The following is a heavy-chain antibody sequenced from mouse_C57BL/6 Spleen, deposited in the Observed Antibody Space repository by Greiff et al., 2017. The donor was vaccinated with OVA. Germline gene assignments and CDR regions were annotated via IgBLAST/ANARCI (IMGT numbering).Heavy chain of an antibody. CDR2: ISSGSSTI. D-gene: IGHD1-1*01. CDR1: GFTFSDYG. V-gene: IGHV5-17*01. Sequence: EVKLMESGGGLVKPGGSLKLSCAASGFTFSDYGMHWVRQAPEKGLEWVAYISSGSSTIYYADTVKGRFTISRDNAKNTLFLQMTSLRSEDTSMYYCASGDYCGTQFAYWGQGTLVTVSA. CDR3: ASGDYCGTQFAY. J-gene: IGHJ3*01.